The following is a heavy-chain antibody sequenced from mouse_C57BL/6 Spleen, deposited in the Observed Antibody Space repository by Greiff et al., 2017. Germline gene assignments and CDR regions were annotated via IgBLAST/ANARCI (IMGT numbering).Heavy chain of an antibody. CDR1: GYTFTDYN. J-gene: IGHJ4*01. Sequence: VQLQQSGPELVKPGASVKIPCKASGYTFTDYNMDWVKQSHGKSLEWIGDINPNNGGTIYNQKFKGKATLTVDKSSSTAYMELRSLTSEDTAVYYCARKLRQGYYYAMDYWGQGTSVTVSS. CDR3: ARKLRQGYYYAMDY. V-gene: IGHV1-18*01. D-gene: IGHD2-4*01. CDR2: INPNNGGT.